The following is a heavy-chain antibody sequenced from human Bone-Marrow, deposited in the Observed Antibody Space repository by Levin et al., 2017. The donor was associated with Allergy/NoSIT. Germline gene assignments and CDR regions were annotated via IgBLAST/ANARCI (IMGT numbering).Heavy chain of an antibody. CDR1: GASITSYY. CDR2: IYDSGRDKFTPSYDSGST. CDR3: ARFQPLRGFIAARPSSYYYYAMDV. V-gene: IGHV4-59*01. D-gene: IGHD6-6*01. J-gene: IGHJ6*02. Sequence: GSLRLSCTVSGASITSYYWTWIRQPPGRALEWIGYIYDSGRDKFTPSYDSGSTEYNPSLKSRLTISVDTSKNHFSLKVTSVTAADTAVYYCARFQPLRGFIAARPSSYYYYAMDVWGQGTTVTVSS.